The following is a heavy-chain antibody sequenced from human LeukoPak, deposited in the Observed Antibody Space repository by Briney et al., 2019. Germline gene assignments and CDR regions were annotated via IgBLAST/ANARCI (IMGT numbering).Heavy chain of an antibody. V-gene: IGHV1-46*01. CDR3: ARVPKAGTTGTTGRFDP. D-gene: IGHD1-1*01. J-gene: IGHJ5*02. CDR1: GYTFTSYY. Sequence: ASVKVSCKASGYTFTSYYMHRVRQAPGQGLEWMGIINPSGGSTSYAQKFQGRVTMTRDTSISTAYMELSRLRSDDTAVYYCARVPKAGTTGTTGRFDPWGQGTLVTVSS. CDR2: INPSGGST.